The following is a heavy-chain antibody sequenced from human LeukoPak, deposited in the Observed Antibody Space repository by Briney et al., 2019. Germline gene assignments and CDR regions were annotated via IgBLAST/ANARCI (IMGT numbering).Heavy chain of an antibody. CDR3: ARGAIVVVPATREAFDI. CDR2: IYHSGST. V-gene: IGHV4-38-2*02. D-gene: IGHD2-2*01. J-gene: IGHJ3*02. CDR1: GYSISSGYY. Sequence: SETLSLTCTVSGYSISSGYYWGWIRQPPGKGLEWIGSIYHSGSTYYNPSLKSRVTISVDTSKNQFSLKLSSVTAADTAVYYCARGAIVVVPATREAFDIWGQGTMVTVSS.